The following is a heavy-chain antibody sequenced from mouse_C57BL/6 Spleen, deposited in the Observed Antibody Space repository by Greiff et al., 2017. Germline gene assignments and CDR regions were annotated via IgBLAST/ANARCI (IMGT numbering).Heavy chain of an antibody. V-gene: IGHV5-9-1*02. J-gene: IGHJ3*01. D-gene: IGHD2-5*01. Sequence: EVKLVESGEGLVKPGGSLKLSCAASGFTFSSYAMSWVRQTPEKRLEWVAYISSGGDYIYYADTVKGRFTISRDNARNTLYLQMSSLKSEDTAMYYCTREDSNFFAYWGQGTLVTVSA. CDR3: TREDSNFFAY. CDR1: GFTFSSYA. CDR2: ISSGGDYI.